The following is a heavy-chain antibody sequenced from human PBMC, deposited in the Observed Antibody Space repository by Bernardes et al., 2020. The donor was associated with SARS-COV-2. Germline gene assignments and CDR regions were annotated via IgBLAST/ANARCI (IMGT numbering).Heavy chain of an antibody. CDR2: IYHSGTT. Sequence: SETLSLTCSVSGDSISSGGFYWTWIRQHPGKGLESIGYIYHSGTTYYNPSLSSRVSLSVDTSKNQLSLKLRSVTAADTAVYYCARVGLSMRREGISWFYYAMDVWGQGTTVTVSS. V-gene: IGHV4-31*03. CDR3: ARVGLSMRREGISWFYYAMDV. CDR1: GDSISSGGFY. J-gene: IGHJ6*02. D-gene: IGHD3-10*01.